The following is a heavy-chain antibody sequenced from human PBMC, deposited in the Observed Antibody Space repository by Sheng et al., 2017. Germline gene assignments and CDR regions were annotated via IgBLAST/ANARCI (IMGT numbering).Heavy chain of an antibody. J-gene: IGHJ3*02. CDR2: IKSKTDGGTT. CDR3: TPLRGAFDI. Sequence: EVQLVESGGGLVKPGGPVRLSCGASGLTLSNAWMNWVRQAPGKGLEWVGRIKSKTDGGTTDYAAPVKGRFSISRDDSKNTLYLQMNSLKSEDTAVYYCTPLRGAFDIWGQGTMVTVSS. V-gene: IGHV3-15*01. CDR1: GLTLSNAW.